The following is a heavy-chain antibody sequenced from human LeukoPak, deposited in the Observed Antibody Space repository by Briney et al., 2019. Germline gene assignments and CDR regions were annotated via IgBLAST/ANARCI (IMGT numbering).Heavy chain of an antibody. CDR2: IYHSGST. D-gene: IGHD6-19*01. Sequence: PSETLSLTCAVSGGSISSSNWWSWVRQPPGKGLEWIGEIYHSGSTNYNPSLKSRVTISVDKSKNQFSLKLSSVTAADTAVYYCAREGVYSSGWYTDYWGQGTLVTVSS. CDR1: GGSISSSNW. CDR3: AREGVYSSGWYTDY. J-gene: IGHJ4*02. V-gene: IGHV4-4*02.